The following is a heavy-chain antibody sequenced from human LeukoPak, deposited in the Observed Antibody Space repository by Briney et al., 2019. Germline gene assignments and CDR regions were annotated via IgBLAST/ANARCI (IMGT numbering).Heavy chain of an antibody. D-gene: IGHD3-3*01. J-gene: IGHJ4*02. CDR3: ARGTWSGYYTPFDY. V-gene: IGHV1-69*13. Sequence: SVKVSCKASGGTFSSYAISWVRQAPGQGLEWMGGIIPIFGTANYAQKFQGRVTITADESTSTAYMELSRLRSEDTAVYYCARGTWSGYYTPFDYWGQGTLVTVSS. CDR1: GGTFSSYA. CDR2: IIPIFGTA.